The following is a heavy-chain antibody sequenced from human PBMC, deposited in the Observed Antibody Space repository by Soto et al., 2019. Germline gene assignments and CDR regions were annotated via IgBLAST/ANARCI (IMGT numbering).Heavy chain of an antibody. CDR1: GFTFSSYS. J-gene: IGHJ4*02. CDR2: FRTSGDGGTT. Sequence: GGSLRLSCAASGFTFSSYSMSWVRQAPGKGLEWVSGFRTSGDGGTTYYADSVKGRFTISRDNSKNILFLQMNSLRAEDTAIYYCAKKVNSGPGSQYFDYWGQGTLVTVSS. V-gene: IGHV3-23*01. CDR3: AKKVNSGPGSQYFDY. D-gene: IGHD3-10*01.